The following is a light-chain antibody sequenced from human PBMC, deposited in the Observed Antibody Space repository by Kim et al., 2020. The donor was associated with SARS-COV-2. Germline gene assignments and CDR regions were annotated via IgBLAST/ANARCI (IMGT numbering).Light chain of an antibody. V-gene: IGLV1-40*01. CDR2: GNS. J-gene: IGLJ3*02. CDR1: SSNIGAGYD. Sequence: QRVTISCTGTSSNIGAGYDGHWYQQLPGTAPKLLIYGNSNRPSGVPDRFSGSKSGTSVSLAITGLQAEDEADYYCQSYDSSLSGSVFGGGTQLTVL. CDR3: QSYDSSLSGSV.